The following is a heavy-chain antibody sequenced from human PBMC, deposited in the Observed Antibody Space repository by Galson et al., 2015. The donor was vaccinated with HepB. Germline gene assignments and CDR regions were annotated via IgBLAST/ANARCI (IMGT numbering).Heavy chain of an antibody. Sequence: SLRLSCATSGFTFSNYALHWVRQAPGKGLEWMAVISYDGSRKYYAESVTGRLTISRDNSKRTLYLQMNSLRVEDTAVYYCARSELGVGYMALYHYYYGMDDRGRGPTVTGSS. CDR2: ISYDGSRK. CDR3: ARSELGVGYMALYHYYYGMDD. CDR1: GFTFSNYA. J-gene: IGHJ6*02. D-gene: IGHD3-16*01. V-gene: IGHV3-30*04.